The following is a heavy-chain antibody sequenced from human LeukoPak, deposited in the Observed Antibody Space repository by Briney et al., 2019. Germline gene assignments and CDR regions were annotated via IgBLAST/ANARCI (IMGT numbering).Heavy chain of an antibody. CDR2: IYNRGST. V-gene: IGHV4-61*02. Sequence: KPSETLSLTCTVSGGSISSSSYYWSWLRQPAGKGLVWIGRIYNRGSTNYNPYLKSRVPISVVTYKNQFSLKLSSVIAAYTAVYYCAREARYDFGSGYPDYWGQGTLVTVSS. D-gene: IGHD3-3*01. CDR1: GGSISSSSYY. CDR3: AREARYDFGSGYPDY. J-gene: IGHJ4*02.